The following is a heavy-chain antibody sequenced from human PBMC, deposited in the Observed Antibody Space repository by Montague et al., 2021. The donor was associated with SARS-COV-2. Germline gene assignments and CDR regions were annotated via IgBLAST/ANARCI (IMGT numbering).Heavy chain of an antibody. V-gene: IGHV4-34*01. CDR3: ASRYDSSGYYVF. Sequence: SETLSLTCAVYDGSFSDYSWTWIRQPPGKGLEWIGEINHRGSTNYNPSLKSRVTISVDTSKNQFSLKLNSVTAADTAVYYCASRYDSSGYYVFWGQGTLVTVSS. CDR1: DGSFSDYS. CDR2: INHRGST. D-gene: IGHD3-22*01. J-gene: IGHJ4*02.